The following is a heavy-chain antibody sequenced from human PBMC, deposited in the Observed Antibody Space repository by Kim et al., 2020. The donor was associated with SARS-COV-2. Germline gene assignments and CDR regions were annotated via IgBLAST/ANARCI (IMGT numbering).Heavy chain of an antibody. CDR3: AKDLTNGVRGGVDV. J-gene: IGHJ6*02. D-gene: IGHD2-8*01. V-gene: IGHV3-9*01. Sequence: ADSVKGRFTTSRANANNSRYRQMNSLRAEDTALYYCAKDLTNGVRGGVDVWGQGTTVTVSS.